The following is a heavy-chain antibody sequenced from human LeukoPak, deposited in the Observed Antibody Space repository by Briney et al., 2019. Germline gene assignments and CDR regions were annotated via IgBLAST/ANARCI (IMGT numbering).Heavy chain of an antibody. CDR2: ISGSGGST. J-gene: IGHJ6*02. D-gene: IGHD3-22*01. Sequence: GGSLRLSCGASGFTFSSAAMRWVRQAPGKGLEWVSDISGSGGSTYYADSVKGRFTISRDNSKNTLYLQMNSLRAEDTALYYCVKSSRVVVIANHYYYCGMDVWGQGTTVTVSS. CDR1: GFTFSSAA. CDR3: VKSSRVVVIANHYYYCGMDV. V-gene: IGHV3-23*01.